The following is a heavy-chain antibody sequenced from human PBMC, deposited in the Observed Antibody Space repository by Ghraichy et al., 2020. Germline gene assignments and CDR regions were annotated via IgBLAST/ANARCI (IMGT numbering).Heavy chain of an antibody. J-gene: IGHJ3*02. D-gene: IGHD5-24*01. Sequence: SETLSLTCTFSGGSISSSSYYWGWIRQTPGKGLECIGSIYYGGTTYYNSSLKSRVTISVDTSKNQFSLRLSSVTAADTAVYYCVRPLWIKREMGPFDIWGQGTVVTVSS. CDR1: GGSISSSSYY. CDR3: VRPLWIKREMGPFDI. CDR2: IYYGGTT. V-gene: IGHV4-39*01.